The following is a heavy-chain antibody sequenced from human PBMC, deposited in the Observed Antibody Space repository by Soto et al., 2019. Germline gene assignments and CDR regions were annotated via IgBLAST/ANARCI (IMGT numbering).Heavy chain of an antibody. CDR2: VNHSGEA. CDR3: AGVQYYDYVWGSHRPDRSYFDP. V-gene: IGHV4-34*01. D-gene: IGHD3-16*02. Sequence: PSETLSLTCGVYGGSFRNYYWIWVRQPPGKGLEWLGEVNHSGEATYNPSLQSRVTISLDTSNNHFSLKMTSLTAADTAVYYCAGVQYYDYVWGSHRPDRSYFDPWGQGTLVTVSS. CDR1: GGSFRNYY. J-gene: IGHJ5*02.